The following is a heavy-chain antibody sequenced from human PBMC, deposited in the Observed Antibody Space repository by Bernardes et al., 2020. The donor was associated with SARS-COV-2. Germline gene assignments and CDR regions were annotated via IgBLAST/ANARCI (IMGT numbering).Heavy chain of an antibody. D-gene: IGHD1-26*01. Sequence: SVKVSCKTSGHTFTSYAVIWVRQAPGQGLECMGGIIPLFGTTNYAQNFQGRVTIAADESTSTVYMELSSLRSEDTAMYYCARSGTYPDAFDIWGQGTMVTVSS. CDR2: IIPLFGTT. CDR1: GHTFTSYA. V-gene: IGHV1-69*13. J-gene: IGHJ3*02. CDR3: ARSGTYPDAFDI.